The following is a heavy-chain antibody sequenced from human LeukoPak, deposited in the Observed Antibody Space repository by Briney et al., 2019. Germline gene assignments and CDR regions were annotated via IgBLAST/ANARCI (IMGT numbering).Heavy chain of an antibody. CDR2: ILGSGGGT. CDR3: ATTPGAYYYYHMDV. Sequence: GGSLRLSCAASGFTFSTYVMTWVRQAPGKRLEWVSAILGSGGGTYYTDSVKGRFTTSRDNSKNTLYLQKNSLRAEDTAVYYCATTPGAYYYYHMDVWGQGTTVTVSS. V-gene: IGHV3-23*01. CDR1: GFTFSTYV. J-gene: IGHJ6*02. D-gene: IGHD3-10*01.